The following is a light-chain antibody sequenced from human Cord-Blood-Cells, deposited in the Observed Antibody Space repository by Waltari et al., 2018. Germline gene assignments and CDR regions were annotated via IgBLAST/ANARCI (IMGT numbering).Light chain of an antibody. V-gene: IGLV2-23*01. J-gene: IGLJ1*01. CDR2: EGS. Sequence: QSALTQPASVSGSPGQSITISCTGTSSDVWSYNLVSWYQQHPGKAPKLMIYEGSKRPSGVSNRFSGSKSGNTASLTISGLQAEDEADYYCCSYAGSITFYVFGTGTKVTVL. CDR1: SSDVWSYNL. CDR3: CSYAGSITFYV.